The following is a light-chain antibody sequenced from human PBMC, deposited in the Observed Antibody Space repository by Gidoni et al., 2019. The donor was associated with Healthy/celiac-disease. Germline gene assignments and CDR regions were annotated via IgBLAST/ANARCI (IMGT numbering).Light chain of an antibody. V-gene: IGKV3-20*01. Sequence: GTLSLSPGERATLSCRAGQSVSSSYLAWYQQKPGQAPRLLIYGASSRATGIPDRFSGSGSGTDFTLTISRLEPEDFAVYYCQQSLTFGGGTKVEIK. CDR2: GAS. CDR1: QSVSSSY. CDR3: QQSLT. J-gene: IGKJ4*01.